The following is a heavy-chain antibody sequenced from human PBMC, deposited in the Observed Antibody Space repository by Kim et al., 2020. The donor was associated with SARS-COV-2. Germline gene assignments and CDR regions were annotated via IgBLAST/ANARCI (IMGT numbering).Heavy chain of an antibody. CDR2: ISGDGGST. CDR3: AKKFLLGMRGLDAFDI. D-gene: IGHD7-27*01. CDR1: GFTFDDYA. V-gene: IGHV3-43*02. J-gene: IGHJ3*02. Sequence: GGSLRLSCAASGFTFDDYAMHWVRQAPGKGLEWVSLISGDGGSTYYADSVKGRFTISRDNSKNSLYLQMNSLRTEDTALYYCAKKFLLGMRGLDAFDIWGEGTMVTVSS.